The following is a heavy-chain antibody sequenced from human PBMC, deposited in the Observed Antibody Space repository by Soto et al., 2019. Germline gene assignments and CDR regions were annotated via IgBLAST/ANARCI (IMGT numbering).Heavy chain of an antibody. Sequence: SEDLSLTCTDSGGSISSGGYYWSWIRQHPGKGLEWIGYIYYSGSTYYNPSLKSRVTISVDTSKNQFSLKLSSVTAADTAVYYCARGLRITMVRGEPGFDYWGQGTLVPVSS. CDR1: GGSISSGGYY. CDR3: ARGLRITMVRGEPGFDY. J-gene: IGHJ4*02. CDR2: IYYSGST. D-gene: IGHD3-10*01. V-gene: IGHV4-31*03.